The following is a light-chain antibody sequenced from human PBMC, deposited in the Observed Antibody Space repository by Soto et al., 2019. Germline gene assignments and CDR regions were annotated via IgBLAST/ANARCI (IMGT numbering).Light chain of an antibody. J-gene: IGKJ1*01. Sequence: DIVMTQTPLSLSVTPGQPASISCKSSQSLLNSGGKTYFYWYLQKSGQPPQLLIYEVSNRFSGVPDRVSGSGSGTDFTLNISRVEAEDVGFYYCLQTTQFPWTFGQGTKVDIK. CDR3: LQTTQFPWT. CDR1: QSLLNSGGKTY. CDR2: EVS. V-gene: IGKV2D-29*01.